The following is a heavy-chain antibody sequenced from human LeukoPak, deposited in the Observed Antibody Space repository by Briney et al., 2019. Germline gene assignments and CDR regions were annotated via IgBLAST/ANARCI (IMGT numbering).Heavy chain of an antibody. CDR2: INSDGGST. CDR3: VRDRKNYYFDY. D-gene: IGHD1-14*01. CDR1: GFTFSSYW. Sequence: AGASLRLSCAASGFTFSSYWMHWVRQAPGKGLVWVSRINSDGGSTSYADSVKGRFTISRDNAKNTLYLQMNSLRAEDTAVYYCVRDRKNYYFDYWGQGTLVTVSS. J-gene: IGHJ4*02. V-gene: IGHV3-74*01.